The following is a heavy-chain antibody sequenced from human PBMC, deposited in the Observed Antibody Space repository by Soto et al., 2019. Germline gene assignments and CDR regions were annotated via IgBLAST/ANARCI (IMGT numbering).Heavy chain of an antibody. CDR2: ISSSGSTI. Sequence: EVQLVESGGGLVQPGGSLRLSCAASGFTFSSYEMNWVRQAPGKGLEWVSYISSSGSTIYYADSVKGRFTISRDNAKNSLYLQMNSLRAEDTAAYYCARDRIQLWYYGMDVWGQGTTVTVSS. CDR1: GFTFSSYE. D-gene: IGHD5-18*01. CDR3: ARDRIQLWYYGMDV. V-gene: IGHV3-48*03. J-gene: IGHJ6*02.